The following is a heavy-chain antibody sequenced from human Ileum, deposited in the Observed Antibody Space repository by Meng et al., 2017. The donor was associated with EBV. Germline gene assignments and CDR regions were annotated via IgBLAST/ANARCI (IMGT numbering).Heavy chain of an antibody. CDR2: ISSTGCTT. J-gene: IGHJ4*02. D-gene: IGHD6-13*01. V-gene: IGHV3-11*01. Sequence: VERVSSGGGLVKPGGSLRFSCADSVFTFSNYYMNWIRQAPGKGLEWVSVISSTGCTTYYADSVKGRFTVSRDNAKKSLFLQMHSLRAEDTAVYYCVYSSSFHWGQGTLVTVSS. CDR3: VYSSSFH. CDR1: VFTFSNYY.